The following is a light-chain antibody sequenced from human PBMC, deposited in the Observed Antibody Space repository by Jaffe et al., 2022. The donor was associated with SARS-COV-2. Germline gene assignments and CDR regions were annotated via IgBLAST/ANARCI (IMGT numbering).Light chain of an antibody. Sequence: SYDLTQPPSVSVSPGQTASITCSGDKLGDKYVCWYQQKPGQSPVLVIYQDTKRPSGIPERFSGSNSGNTATLTISGTQAMDEADYYCQAWDSSYVVFGGGTKLTVL. CDR1: KLGDKY. J-gene: IGLJ2*01. V-gene: IGLV3-1*01. CDR3: QAWDSSYVV. CDR2: QDT.